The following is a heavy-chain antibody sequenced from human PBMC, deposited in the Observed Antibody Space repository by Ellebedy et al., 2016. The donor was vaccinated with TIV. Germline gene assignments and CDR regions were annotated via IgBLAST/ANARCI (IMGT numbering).Heavy chain of an antibody. Sequence: GESLKISCVASGFTFSSYWMHWVRQAPGKGLVWVSRINTDGSSTNYADSVKGRFTISRDNAKNTLYLQMNSLRAEDTAVYYCARVCTGSGSQFDYWGQGTLVTVSS. CDR3: ARVCTGSGSQFDY. V-gene: IGHV3-74*01. D-gene: IGHD3-10*01. CDR1: GFTFSSYW. CDR2: INTDGSST. J-gene: IGHJ4*02.